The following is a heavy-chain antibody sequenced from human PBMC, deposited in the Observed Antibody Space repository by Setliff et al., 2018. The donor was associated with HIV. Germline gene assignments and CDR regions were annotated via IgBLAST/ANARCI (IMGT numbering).Heavy chain of an antibody. V-gene: IGHV3-30*03. J-gene: IGHJ6*03. Sequence: GGSLRLSCAASGFTFSSYAMSWVRQAPGKGLEWVAFISSDGSNKYYADSVQGRFTISRDNSKNTLYLQMSSLKIEDTGVYYCATHDYGGYTYQNYYFYYMDVWGKGTTVTVSS. CDR1: GFTFSSYA. CDR3: ATHDYGGYTYQNYYFYYMDV. D-gene: IGHD4-17*01. CDR2: ISSDGSNK.